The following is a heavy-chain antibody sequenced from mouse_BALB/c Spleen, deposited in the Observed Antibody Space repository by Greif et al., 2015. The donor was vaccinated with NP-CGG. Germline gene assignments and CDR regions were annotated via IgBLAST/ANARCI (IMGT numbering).Heavy chain of an antibody. J-gene: IGHJ2*01. D-gene: IGHD2-1*01. CDR2: IYPGDGDT. Sequence: QVQLPQSGAELVRPGSSVKISCKASGYAFSSYWMNWVKQRPGQGLEWIGQIYPGDGDTNYDGKFKGKATLTADKSSSTAYMQLSSLTSEDSAVYFCARVGNYYFDYWGQGTTLTVSS. CDR1: GYAFSSYW. CDR3: ARVGNYYFDY. V-gene: IGHV1-80*01.